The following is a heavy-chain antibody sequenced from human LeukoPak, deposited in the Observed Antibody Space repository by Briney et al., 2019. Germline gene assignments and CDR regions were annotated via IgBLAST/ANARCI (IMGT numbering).Heavy chain of an antibody. CDR1: GFTVSSNY. CDR2: IYSGGST. Sequence: PGGSLRLSCAASGFTVSSNYMSWVRQAPGKGLEWVSVIYSGGSTYYADSVKGRLTISRDNSKNTLYLQMNSLRDEDTAVYYCARVPTTVTTVYFDYWGQGTLVTVSS. D-gene: IGHD4-17*01. J-gene: IGHJ4*02. CDR3: ARVPTTVTTVYFDY. V-gene: IGHV3-53*01.